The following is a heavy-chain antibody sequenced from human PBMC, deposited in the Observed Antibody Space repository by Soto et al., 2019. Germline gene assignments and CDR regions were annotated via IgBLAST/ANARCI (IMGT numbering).Heavy chain of an antibody. D-gene: IGHD1-20*01. Sequence: QVHLVQSGTEVKKPGASLRVSCKASGATFNNYPLSWVRQAPGQGLEWLGGIIPVFDSPIYARNFQDRVTITADVSTGTAYMERSGLRSEDTAVYYCATSRGGITGSRLLWGQGTLVTVSS. CDR1: GATFNNYP. CDR2: IIPVFDSP. CDR3: ATSRGGITGSRLL. J-gene: IGHJ4*02. V-gene: IGHV1-69*01.